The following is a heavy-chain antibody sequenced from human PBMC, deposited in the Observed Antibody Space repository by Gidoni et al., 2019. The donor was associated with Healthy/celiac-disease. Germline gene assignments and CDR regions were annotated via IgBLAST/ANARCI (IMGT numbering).Heavy chain of an antibody. D-gene: IGHD3-16*01. CDR3: ARDPPGGACAFDI. Sequence: QVQLQQWGAGLLKPSETLSLTCAVYGGPFSGYYWSWIRQPPGKGLEWIGEINHSGSTNYNPSLKSRVTISVDTSKNQFSLKLSSVTAADTAVYYCARDPPGGACAFDIWGQGTMVTVSS. CDR1: GGPFSGYY. CDR2: INHSGST. J-gene: IGHJ3*02. V-gene: IGHV4-34*01.